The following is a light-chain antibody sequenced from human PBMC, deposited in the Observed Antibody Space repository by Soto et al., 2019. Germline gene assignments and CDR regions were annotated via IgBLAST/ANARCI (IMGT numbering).Light chain of an antibody. CDR1: QSISDS. Sequence: DIQMTQSPSSLSASVGDRVTITCRAIQSISDSLNWYQHKPGTAPKLLIYAASSLQSGVPSRFSGGGSETDFTLTISSLQPEDFVTYFCQQSFSFPATFGGGTKVEIK. CDR3: QQSFSFPAT. CDR2: AAS. V-gene: IGKV1-39*01. J-gene: IGKJ4*01.